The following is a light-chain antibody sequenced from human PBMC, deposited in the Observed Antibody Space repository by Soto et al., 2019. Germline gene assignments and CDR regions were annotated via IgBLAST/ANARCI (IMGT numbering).Light chain of an antibody. V-gene: IGKV3-11*01. CDR3: QQRSKWVT. Sequence: EIVFTQSPATLSLSPEERTTLSCRASQNVSSYLAWYQQKPVQAPRLLIYDASNRATGIPAMFSGSGSGTDFTLTISSLEPEDFAVYYCQQRSKWVTFGRGTKVDIK. CDR2: DAS. CDR1: QNVSSY. J-gene: IGKJ4*01.